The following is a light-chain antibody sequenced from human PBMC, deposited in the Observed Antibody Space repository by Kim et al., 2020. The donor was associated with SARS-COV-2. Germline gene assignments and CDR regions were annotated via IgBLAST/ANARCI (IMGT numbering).Light chain of an antibody. V-gene: IGLV1-47*01. CDR1: SSNIGSDY. J-gene: IGLJ2*01. CDR2: RNN. CDR3: ASWDDSLSGLV. Sequence: GRRVTISGSGSSSNIGSDYAYWYQQLPGTAPKVLIYRNNQRPSGVPDRFSGSKSDTSASLAISGLRSEDEGDYYCASWDDSLSGLVFGGGTQLTVL.